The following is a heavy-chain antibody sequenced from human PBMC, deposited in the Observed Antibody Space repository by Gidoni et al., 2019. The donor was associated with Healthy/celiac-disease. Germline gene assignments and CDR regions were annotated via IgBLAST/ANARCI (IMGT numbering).Heavy chain of an antibody. CDR1: GFTFDDYA. J-gene: IGHJ4*02. D-gene: IGHD3-9*01. Sequence: EVQLVESGGGLVQPGRSLRLSCAASGFTFDDYAMHWVRQAPGKGLEWVSGISWNSGSIGYADSVKGRFTISRDNAKNSLYLQMNSLRAEDTALYYCAKDMDDILTGPGVYWGQGTLVTVSS. V-gene: IGHV3-9*01. CDR2: ISWNSGSI. CDR3: AKDMDDILTGPGVY.